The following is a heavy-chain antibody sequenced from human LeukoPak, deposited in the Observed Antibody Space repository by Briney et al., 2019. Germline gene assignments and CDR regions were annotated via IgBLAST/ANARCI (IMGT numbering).Heavy chain of an antibody. V-gene: IGHV4-31*03. J-gene: IGHJ4*02. CDR2: IYYSGST. CDR3: ATIAVTGGFDY. Sequence: PSETLSLTCTVSGGSISSGGYYWSWIRQHPGKGLEWIGYIYYSGSTYYNPSLKTRVTISVDTSKNQFSLKLSSVTAADTTVYYCATIAVTGGFDYWGQGTLVTVSS. CDR1: GGSISSGGYY. D-gene: IGHD6-19*01.